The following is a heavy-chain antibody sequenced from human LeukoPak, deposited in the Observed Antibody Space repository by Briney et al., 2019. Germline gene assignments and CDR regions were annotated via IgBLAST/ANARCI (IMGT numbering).Heavy chain of an antibody. J-gene: IGHJ3*02. V-gene: IGHV3-74*01. CDR1: GFTFGTYW. CDR2: INSDGGTT. CDR3: XRDDGGNFNDAFDI. Sequence: PGGSLRLSCGASGFTFGTYWMHWVRHAPGKGLVWVSGINSDGGTTTYADSVKGRFTISRDNAKKSVYVKMNSLRGEDRGVYYCXRDDGGNFNDAFDIWGQGTMVTVSS. D-gene: IGHD4-23*01.